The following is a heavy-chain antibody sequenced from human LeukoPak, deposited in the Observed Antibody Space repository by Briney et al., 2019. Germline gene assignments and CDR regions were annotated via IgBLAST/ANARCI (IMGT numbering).Heavy chain of an antibody. Sequence: PGGSLRLSCAASGFTITPYWMNWVRQVPGKRLVWVSRINSDGYSTNYADSVKGRFTISRDNAKNTLYLQINNLRADDTAVYYCARDNGFSLFATWGPGTLVTVSS. J-gene: IGHJ5*02. V-gene: IGHV3-74*01. D-gene: IGHD5-18*01. CDR2: INSDGYST. CDR3: ARDNGFSLFAT. CDR1: GFTITPYW.